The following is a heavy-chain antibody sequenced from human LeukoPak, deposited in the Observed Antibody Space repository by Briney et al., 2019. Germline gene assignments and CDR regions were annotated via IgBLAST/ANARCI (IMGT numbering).Heavy chain of an antibody. J-gene: IGHJ4*02. Sequence: AGGSLRLSCAASGFTFSSYGMHWVRQAPGKGLEWVAVIWYDGSNKYYADSVKGRFTISRDNSKNTLYPQMNSLRAEDTAVYYCARDGGAYGDYVSWSYYFDYWGQGTLVTVSS. V-gene: IGHV3-33*01. CDR3: ARDGGAYGDYVSWSYYFDY. CDR1: GFTFSSYG. CDR2: IWYDGSNK. D-gene: IGHD4-17*01.